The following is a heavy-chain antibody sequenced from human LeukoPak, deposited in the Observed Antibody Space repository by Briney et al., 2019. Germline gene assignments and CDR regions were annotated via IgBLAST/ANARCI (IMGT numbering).Heavy chain of an antibody. CDR1: GFTFSRYW. CDR3: ARVLLADGYKEMAVVGYFDY. D-gene: IGHD5-24*01. Sequence: GGSLRLSCAASGFTFSRYWMTWVRQAPGKGLEWVANIKEDGSAKNYVDSVKGRFTISRDNAKNSLYLQMNSLRAEDTAVYYCARVLLADGYKEMAVVGYFDYWGQGTLVTVSS. J-gene: IGHJ4*02. CDR2: IKEDGSAK. V-gene: IGHV3-7*01.